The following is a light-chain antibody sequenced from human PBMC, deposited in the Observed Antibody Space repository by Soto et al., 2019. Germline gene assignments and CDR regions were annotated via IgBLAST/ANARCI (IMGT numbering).Light chain of an antibody. CDR3: LQYNGYPRT. Sequence: DIQMTQSPSAMSASVGDRVTITCRSSPGISNSLAWFQQKPGKVPKRLIYGASSLQTGVPSSFSCSGSGTEFTLTISSLQPEDFATYYCLQYNGYPRTFGQGTKWEIK. V-gene: IGKV1-17*03. CDR2: GAS. J-gene: IGKJ2*01. CDR1: PGISNS.